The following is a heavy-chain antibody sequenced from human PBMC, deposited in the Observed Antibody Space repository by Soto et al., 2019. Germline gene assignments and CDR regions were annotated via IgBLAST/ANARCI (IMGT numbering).Heavy chain of an antibody. CDR1: GFPFSSYA. J-gene: IGHJ4*02. V-gene: IGHV3-21*02. D-gene: IGHD2-21*02. CDR3: ARAPASYCGGDCFSMDY. Sequence: EVQLVESGGGLVEPGGSLRLSCEASGFPFSSYAMNWVRQAPGKGLEWVSSISTSSGYIYFADSLRGRFTVSRDNAKNARYLQMNSLTAEDTAVYYCARAPASYCGGDCFSMDYWGQGTLVIVSS. CDR2: ISTSSGYI.